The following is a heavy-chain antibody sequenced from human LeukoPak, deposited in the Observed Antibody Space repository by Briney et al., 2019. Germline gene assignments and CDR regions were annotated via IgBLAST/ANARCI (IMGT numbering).Heavy chain of an antibody. V-gene: IGHV4-34*01. J-gene: IGHJ4*02. Sequence: KPSETLSLTCAVYGGSFSGYYWSWIRQPPGKGLEWIGEINHSGSTNYNPSLKSRVTISVDTSKNQFSLKLSSVTAADTAVYYCARSSGWYRIEFDYWGQGTLVTVSS. CDR3: ARSSGWYRIEFDY. CDR1: GGSFSGYY. CDR2: INHSGST. D-gene: IGHD6-19*01.